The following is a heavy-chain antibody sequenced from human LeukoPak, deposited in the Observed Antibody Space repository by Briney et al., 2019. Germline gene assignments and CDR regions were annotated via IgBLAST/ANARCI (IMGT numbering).Heavy chain of an antibody. D-gene: IGHD6-13*01. CDR1: GYTFTSYY. CDR2: INPSGGST. V-gene: IGHV1-46*01. Sequence: ASVKVSCKASGYTFTSYYMHWVRQAPGQGLEWMGIINPSGGSTSYAQKFQGRVTMTRDTSTSTVYMELSSLRSEDTAVYYCARGAAAAGPYYYYMDVWGKGTTVTISS. J-gene: IGHJ6*03. CDR3: ARGAAAAGPYYYYMDV.